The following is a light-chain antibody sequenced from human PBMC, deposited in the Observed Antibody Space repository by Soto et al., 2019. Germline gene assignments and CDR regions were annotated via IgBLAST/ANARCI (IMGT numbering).Light chain of an antibody. CDR2: AAS. CDR3: QQSYSTPET. Sequence: DIQMTQSPSSLSASVGDRVTITCRASQSISSYLNWYQQKPGKAPKLLIYAASSLQSGVPSRFSGSGSGTDFTLTIRSLQPEDFATYSCQQSYSTPETFGQATKVDIK. CDR1: QSISSY. V-gene: IGKV1-39*01. J-gene: IGKJ1*01.